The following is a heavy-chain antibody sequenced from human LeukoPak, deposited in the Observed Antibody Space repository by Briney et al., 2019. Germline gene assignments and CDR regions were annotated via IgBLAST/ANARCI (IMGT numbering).Heavy chain of an antibody. D-gene: IGHD3-10*01. Sequence: PGGSLRLSCAASGFTFSDYYMSWIRQAPGKGLEWVSYISSSSSYTNYADSVKGRFTISRDNAKNSLYLQMNSLRAEDTAVYYCAREQVHYYGSGSYGEDAFDIWGQGTMVTVSS. CDR3: AREQVHYYGSGSYGEDAFDI. V-gene: IGHV3-11*06. CDR2: ISSSSSYT. J-gene: IGHJ3*02. CDR1: GFTFSDYY.